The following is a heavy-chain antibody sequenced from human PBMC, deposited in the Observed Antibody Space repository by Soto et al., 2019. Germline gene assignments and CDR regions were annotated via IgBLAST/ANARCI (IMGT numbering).Heavy chain of an antibody. CDR3: TKEMVPDSFPHPMVRGVPSDY. CDR2: ISNDGDNR. CDR1: GFIFSSHG. J-gene: IGHJ4*02. D-gene: IGHD3-10*01. V-gene: IGHV3-30*18. Sequence: SLRLSCAASGFIFSSHGMHWVRQAPGKGLEWVAVISNDGDNRFYADSVTGRFTISRDNSRNTLYLHMITLRPEDTAVYYCTKEMVPDSFPHPMVRGVPSDYWGPGTLVTVSS.